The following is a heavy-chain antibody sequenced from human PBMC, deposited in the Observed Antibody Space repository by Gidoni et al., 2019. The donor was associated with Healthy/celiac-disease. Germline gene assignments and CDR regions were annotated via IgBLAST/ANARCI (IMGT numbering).Heavy chain of an antibody. V-gene: IGHV1-8*01. D-gene: IGHD5-12*01. J-gene: IGHJ3*02. CDR1: GYTFTSYD. Sequence: QVQLVQSGAEVKKPGASVKVSCKASGYTFTSYDINWVRQATGQGLEWMGWMNPNSGNTGYAQKFQGRVTMTRNTSISTAYMELSSLRSEDTAVYYCARGILPPIDGYNYYVYLAFDIWGQGTMVTVSP. CDR2: MNPNSGNT. CDR3: ARGILPPIDGYNYYVYLAFDI.